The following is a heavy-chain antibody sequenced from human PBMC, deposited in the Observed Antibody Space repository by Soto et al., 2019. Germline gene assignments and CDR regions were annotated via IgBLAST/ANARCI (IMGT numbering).Heavy chain of an antibody. CDR3: AKDNHRQWLDDAFDI. CDR2: ISYDGSNK. V-gene: IGHV3-30*18. D-gene: IGHD6-19*01. Sequence: QVQLVESGGGEVQPGRSLRLSCAASGFTFSSYGMHWVRQAPGKGLEWVAVISYDGSNKYYADSVKGRFTISRDNSKNTLYLQMDSLRAEDTAVYYRAKDNHRQWLDDAFDIWGQGTMVTVSS. CDR1: GFTFSSYG. J-gene: IGHJ3*02.